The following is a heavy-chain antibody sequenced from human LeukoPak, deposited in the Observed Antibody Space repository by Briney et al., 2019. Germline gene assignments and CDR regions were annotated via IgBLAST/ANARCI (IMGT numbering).Heavy chain of an antibody. Sequence: GGSLRLSCAASGFTFNEYPMHWVRQAPGKGLVWVSRLAGDGSGANYADSVRGRFTISRDNVKNTLYLQMSTLTAEDTAVYFCARDGFTGPVTAYLDYWGQGTLVTVSS. V-gene: IGHV3-74*01. CDR2: LAGDGSGA. CDR1: GFTFNEYP. CDR3: ARDGFTGPVTAYLDY. D-gene: IGHD2-8*02. J-gene: IGHJ4*01.